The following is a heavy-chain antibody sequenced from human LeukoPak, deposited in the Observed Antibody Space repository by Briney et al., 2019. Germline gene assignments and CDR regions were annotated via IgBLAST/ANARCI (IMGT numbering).Heavy chain of an antibody. CDR3: ARGSLAAAYTVYNWFDP. J-gene: IGHJ5*02. CDR2: IYYSGST. CDR1: GGSIRSFS. D-gene: IGHD6-13*01. V-gene: IGHV4-59*01. Sequence: PSETLSLTCSVSGGSIRSFSWSWIRQPPGKGLEWIGYIYYSGSTNYNPSLKSRVTISVDTSKNQFSLKLSSVTAADTAVYYCARGSLAAAYTVYNWFDPWGQGTLVTVSS.